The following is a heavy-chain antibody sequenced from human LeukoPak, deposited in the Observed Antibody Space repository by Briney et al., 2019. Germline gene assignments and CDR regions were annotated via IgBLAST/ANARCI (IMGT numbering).Heavy chain of an antibody. J-gene: IGHJ3*01. V-gene: IGHV3-48*01. CDR1: GFTLSGYS. D-gene: IGHD1-1*01. CDR2: LSSDFTTM. CDR3: ARVLLERPGIDSFDL. Sequence: GGSLRLSCAASGFTLSGYSMGWVRQAPGKGLEWVSHLSSDFTTMCYANSVKGRFTISRDNAKNSLYLQMNSLRAEDSAVYYCARVLLERPGIDSFDLWGQGTMVTVSS.